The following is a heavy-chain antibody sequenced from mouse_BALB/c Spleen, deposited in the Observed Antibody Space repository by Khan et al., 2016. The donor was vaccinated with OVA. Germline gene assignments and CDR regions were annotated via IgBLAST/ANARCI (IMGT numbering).Heavy chain of an antibody. J-gene: IGHJ4*01. Sequence: EVQLQESGPGLVKPSQSLSLTCTVTGYSITSDYAWNWIRQFPGNKLEWMGYISYSGSTNYNPAPQSRISITRHTPKNQFFLQLKSVTTEDTATYYCARDGSRYNYAMDYWGQGTSVTVSS. CDR1: GYSITSDYA. CDR3: ARDGSRYNYAMDY. D-gene: IGHD2-3*01. V-gene: IGHV3-2*02. CDR2: ISYSGST.